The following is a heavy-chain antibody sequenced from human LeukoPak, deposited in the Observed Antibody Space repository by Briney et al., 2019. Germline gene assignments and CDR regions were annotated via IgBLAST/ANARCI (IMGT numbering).Heavy chain of an antibody. Sequence: ASVKVSCKASGYTFTSYYMHWVRQAPGQGLEWMGIINPSGGSTSYAQKFQGRVTMTRDTSTSTVYMELSSLRSEDTAVYYCARVRLGSKPPYGDCVLGYYMDVWSKGTTVTVSS. J-gene: IGHJ6*03. D-gene: IGHD4-17*01. CDR2: INPSGGST. CDR1: GYTFTSYY. CDR3: ARVRLGSKPPYGDCVLGYYMDV. V-gene: IGHV1-46*01.